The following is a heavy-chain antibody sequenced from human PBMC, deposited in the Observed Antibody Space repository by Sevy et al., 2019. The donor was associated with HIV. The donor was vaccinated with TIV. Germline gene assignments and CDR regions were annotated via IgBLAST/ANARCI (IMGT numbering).Heavy chain of an antibody. V-gene: IGHV1-2*06. D-gene: IGHD3-3*01. Sequence: ASVKVSCKTTGYIFSDYNMYWVRQAPGQGLEWMALINPNSGVTIYAHNFRGRVSVTRDTSMSTAYMELSGLTSGDTAVYYCVREDIDAPRTLLSFDIWGQGTMVTVSS. CDR2: INPNSGVT. J-gene: IGHJ3*02. CDR3: VREDIDAPRTLLSFDI. CDR1: GYIFSDYN.